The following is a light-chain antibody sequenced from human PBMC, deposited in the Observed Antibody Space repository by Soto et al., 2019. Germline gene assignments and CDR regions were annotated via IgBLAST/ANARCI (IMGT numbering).Light chain of an antibody. Sequence: QSVLTQPRSVSGSPGQSVTISCTGTSSNIGGYNYVSWYQRHPGKVPKLLIYDVSKRPSGVPDRFSGSKSGHTASLTISGFQAEDEADYYCCSYEGIYTSYVFGTGTKVTVL. CDR2: DVS. CDR1: SSNIGGYNY. V-gene: IGLV2-11*01. J-gene: IGLJ1*01. CDR3: CSYEGIYTSYV.